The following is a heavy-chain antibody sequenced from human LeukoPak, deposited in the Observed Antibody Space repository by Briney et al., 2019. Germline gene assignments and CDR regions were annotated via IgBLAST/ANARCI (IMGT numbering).Heavy chain of an antibody. CDR3: ARGYYDSSGYSPVDP. V-gene: IGHV4-34*01. J-gene: IGHJ5*02. Sequence: SETLSLTCAVYGGSFSGYYWSWIRQPPGKELEWIGEINHSGSTYYNPSLKSRVTISVDRSKNQFSLKLSSVTAADTAVYYCARGYYDSSGYSPVDPWGQGTLVTVSS. CDR2: INHSGST. CDR1: GGSFSGYY. D-gene: IGHD3-22*01.